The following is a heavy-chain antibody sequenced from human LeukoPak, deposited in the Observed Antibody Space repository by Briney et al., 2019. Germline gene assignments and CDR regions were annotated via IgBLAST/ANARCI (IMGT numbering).Heavy chain of an antibody. CDR3: ARCYSVDGLFQN. CDR2: INHSGST. V-gene: IGHV4-34*01. CDR1: GGSFSGYY. J-gene: IGHJ1*01. Sequence: SETLSLTCAVYGGSFSGYYWSWIRQPPGKGLEWIGEINHSGSTNYNPSLKSRVTISVDTSKNQFSLKLSSVTAADTAVYYCARCYSVDGLFQNWGQGTLVTVSS. D-gene: IGHD3-10*01.